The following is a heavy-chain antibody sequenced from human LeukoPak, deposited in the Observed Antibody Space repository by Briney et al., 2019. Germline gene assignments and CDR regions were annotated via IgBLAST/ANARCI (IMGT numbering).Heavy chain of an antibody. V-gene: IGHV4-4*02. D-gene: IGHD2-2*02. CDR3: ARVPAAILYFDY. J-gene: IGHJ4*02. CDR1: GGSISSSNW. Sequence: PSETLSLTCAVSGGSISSSNWWSWVRQPPGKGLEWIGEIYHSGSTNYNPSLKSRVTISVDTSKNQFSLKLSSVTAADTAVYYCARVPAAILYFDYWGQGTLVTVSS. CDR2: IYHSGST.